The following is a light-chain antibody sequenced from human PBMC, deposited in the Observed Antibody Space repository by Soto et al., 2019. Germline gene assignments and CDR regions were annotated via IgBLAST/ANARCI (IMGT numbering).Light chain of an antibody. J-gene: IGKJ1*01. Sequence: DMQMNQSPSSLSASVEDRVIITCRASQSISNHLNWYQQKPVKAPKLLIYAASSLQSGVPSRFSGSGSGTDFTLTIISLQPEDFATYYCQQSYSTPRTFGQGTKVDTK. CDR2: AAS. CDR3: QQSYSTPRT. V-gene: IGKV1-39*01. CDR1: QSISNH.